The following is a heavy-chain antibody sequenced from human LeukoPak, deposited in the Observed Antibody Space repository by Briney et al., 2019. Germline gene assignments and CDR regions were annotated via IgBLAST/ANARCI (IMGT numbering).Heavy chain of an antibody. CDR3: ALGRYYDSSGYGTYYYYGMDV. CDR2: IIPIFGTA. Sequence: GAPVKVSCKASGGTFSSYAISWVRQAPGQGLEWMGGIIPIFGTANYAQKFQGRVTITADESTSTAYMELSSLRSEDTAVYYCALGRYYDSSGYGTYYYYGMDVWGQGTTVTVSS. CDR1: GGTFSSYA. D-gene: IGHD3-22*01. V-gene: IGHV1-69*13. J-gene: IGHJ6*02.